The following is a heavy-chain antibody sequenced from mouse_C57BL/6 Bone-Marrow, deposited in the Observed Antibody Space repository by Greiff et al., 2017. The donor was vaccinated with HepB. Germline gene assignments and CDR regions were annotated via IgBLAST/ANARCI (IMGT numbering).Heavy chain of an antibody. V-gene: IGHV1-82*01. CDR3: ARAPYYYGSSYAMDY. CDR2: IYPGDGDT. CDR1: GYAFSSSW. Sequence: VKLMESGPELVKPGASVKISCKASGYAFSSSWMNWVKQRPGKGLEWIGRIYPGDGDTNYNGKFKGKATLTADKSSSTAYMQLSSLTSEDSAVYFCARAPYYYGSSYAMDYWGQGTSVTVSS. J-gene: IGHJ4*01. D-gene: IGHD1-1*01.